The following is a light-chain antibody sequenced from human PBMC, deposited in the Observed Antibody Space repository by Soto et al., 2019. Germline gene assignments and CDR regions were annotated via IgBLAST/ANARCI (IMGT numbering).Light chain of an antibody. Sequence: QSALTQPASVSGSPRQSITISCTGTNSDVGSYNLVSWFQQHPGKAPKLVIYEVTNRPSGVSNRFSASKSGNTASLTISGLQAEDEADYYCSSYTTSSTRVFGPGTKLTVL. V-gene: IGLV2-14*02. CDR2: EVT. CDR3: SSYTTSSTRV. J-gene: IGLJ1*01. CDR1: NSDVGSYNL.